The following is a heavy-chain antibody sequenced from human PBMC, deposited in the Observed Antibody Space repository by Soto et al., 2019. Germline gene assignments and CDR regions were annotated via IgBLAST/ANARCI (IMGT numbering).Heavy chain of an antibody. D-gene: IGHD3-22*01. Sequence: EVQLVESGGGLIQPGGSLRLSCAASGFTVSSNYMSWVRQAPGKGLEWASVIYSGGSTYYADSVKGRFTISRDNSKNTLYLQMNSLRAEDTAVYYCARNYDSTAGGAFDIWGQGTMVTVSS. CDR1: GFTVSSNY. CDR2: IYSGGST. CDR3: ARNYDSTAGGAFDI. J-gene: IGHJ3*02. V-gene: IGHV3-53*01.